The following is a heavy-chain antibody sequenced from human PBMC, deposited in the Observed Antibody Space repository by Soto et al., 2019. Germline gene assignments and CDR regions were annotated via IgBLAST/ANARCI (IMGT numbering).Heavy chain of an antibody. CDR3: YYYGMDV. Sequence: ASVRVSCKASGYTFTSYDINWVRQATGQGLEWMGWMNPNSANTGYAQKFQGRVTMTRNTSISTAYMELSSLRSEDTAVYYYYYYGMDVWGQGTTVTVSS. CDR1: GYTFTSYD. CDR2: MNPNSANT. V-gene: IGHV1-8*01. J-gene: IGHJ6*02.